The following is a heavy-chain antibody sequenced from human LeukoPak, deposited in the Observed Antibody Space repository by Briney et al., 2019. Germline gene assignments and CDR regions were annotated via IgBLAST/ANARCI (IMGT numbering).Heavy chain of an antibody. J-gene: IGHJ4*02. D-gene: IGHD5-12*01. V-gene: IGHV3-30-3*01. CDR3: AREVPYSGYDPHFGY. CDR2: ISYDGSNK. Sequence: GGSLRLSCAASGFTFSSYAMHWVRQAPGKGLEWVAVISYDGSNKYYADSVKGRFTISRDNSKNTLYLQMNSLRAEDTAVYYCAREVPYSGYDPHFGYWGQGTLVTVSS. CDR1: GFTFSSYA.